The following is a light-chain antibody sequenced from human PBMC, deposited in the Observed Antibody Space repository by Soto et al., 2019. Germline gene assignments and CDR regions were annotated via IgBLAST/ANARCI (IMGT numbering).Light chain of an antibody. V-gene: IGLV1-40*01. CDR3: SSFTSRFTFV. CDR1: SSNIGAHYD. CDR2: GNS. J-gene: IGLJ1*01. Sequence: QSALTQPPSVSGAPGQRVTISCTGSSSNIGAHYDVHWYQQLPGTAPKLLIYGNSNRPSGVPDRFSGSKSGTSASLAITGLQAEDEADYYCSSFTSRFTFVFGTGTKVT.